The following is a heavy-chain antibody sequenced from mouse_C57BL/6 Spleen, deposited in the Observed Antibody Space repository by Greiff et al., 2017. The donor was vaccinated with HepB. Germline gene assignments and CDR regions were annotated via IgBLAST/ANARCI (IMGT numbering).Heavy chain of an antibody. CDR2: IYPGSGNT. V-gene: IGHV1-66*01. J-gene: IGHJ2*01. CDR1: GYSFTSYY. CDR3: AREGDLDFDY. Sequence: QVQLKQSGPELVKPGASVKISCKASGYSFTSYYIHWVKQRPGQGLEWIGWIYPGSGNTKYNEKFKGKATLTADTSSSTAYMQLSSLTSEDSAVYYCAREGDLDFDYWGQGTTLTVSS.